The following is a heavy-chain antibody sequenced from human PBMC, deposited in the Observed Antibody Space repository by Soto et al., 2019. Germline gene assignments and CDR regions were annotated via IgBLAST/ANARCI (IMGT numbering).Heavy chain of an antibody. Sequence: EVQLLESGGGLVQPGGSLRLSCVASGFTFSSYAMSWVRQAPGKGLEWVSVISDRGTSTYYADSVKGRFTISRDNSKNTLYLLMNGLRPDDTAVYYCAKREGSMVRAPPDYWGQGTLVTVSS. J-gene: IGHJ4*02. D-gene: IGHD3-10*01. CDR1: GFTFSSYA. CDR2: ISDRGTST. CDR3: AKREGSMVRAPPDY. V-gene: IGHV3-23*01.